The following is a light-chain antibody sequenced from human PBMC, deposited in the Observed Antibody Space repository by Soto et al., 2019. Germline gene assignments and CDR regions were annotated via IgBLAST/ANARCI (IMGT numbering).Light chain of an antibody. Sequence: EIVMTQSPLSLPVTPGEPASISCRSSQSLLHSNGHNYVDWYVQKPGQSPQLLIYLNSIRASGVPDRSGGRGSGKVFTLRIRRVGVEVVGFYYCMPVLELPWPFGQGTRV. CDR2: LNS. V-gene: IGKV2-28*01. CDR3: MPVLELPWP. J-gene: IGKJ1*01. CDR1: QSLLHSNGHNY.